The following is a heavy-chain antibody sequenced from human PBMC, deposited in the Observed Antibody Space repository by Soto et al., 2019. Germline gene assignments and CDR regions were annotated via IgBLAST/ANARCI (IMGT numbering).Heavy chain of an antibody. CDR1: GGSVSSGSYY. V-gene: IGHV4-61*01. CDR3: ARELRKGLNFDY. J-gene: IGHJ4*02. CDR2: VYNSGGT. Sequence: QVQLQESGPGLVKPSETLSLNCTVSGGSVSSGSYYWTWIRQPPGRGLEWIGYVYNSGGTDYSPYLKNRVAISVDTYNKQYSLKLVSVSAADSAIYYYARELRKGLNFDYWGQGTLVTVSS.